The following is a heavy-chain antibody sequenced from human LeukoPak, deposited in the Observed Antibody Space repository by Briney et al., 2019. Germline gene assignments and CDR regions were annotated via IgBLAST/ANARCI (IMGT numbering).Heavy chain of an antibody. Sequence: ASVKVSCKASGYTFTSYGISWVRQAPGQGLEWMGWISAYNGNTNYAQKLQGRVTMTTDTSTSTAYMELRSLRSDDTAVYYCARDGDYDILTGYYPMDDNLFDPWGQGTLVTVSS. CDR1: GYTFTSYG. CDR2: ISAYNGNT. V-gene: IGHV1-18*04. J-gene: IGHJ5*02. CDR3: ARDGDYDILTGYYPMDDNLFDP. D-gene: IGHD3-9*01.